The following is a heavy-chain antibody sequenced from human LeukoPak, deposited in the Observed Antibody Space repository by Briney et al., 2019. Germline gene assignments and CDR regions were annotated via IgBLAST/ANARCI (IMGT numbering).Heavy chain of an antibody. CDR2: IKQDGSEK. J-gene: IGHJ4*02. CDR3: ASPPGAARDY. CDR1: AFTLSRYW. V-gene: IGHV3-7*01. D-gene: IGHD6-6*01. Sequence: PGRTLRLSCAASAFTLSRYWMSWVRQPPGKGLEWVANIKQDGSEKYYVDSVKGRFTISRDNAKNSLYLQMNSLRAEDTAVYFCASPPGAARDYWGQGTLVTVSS.